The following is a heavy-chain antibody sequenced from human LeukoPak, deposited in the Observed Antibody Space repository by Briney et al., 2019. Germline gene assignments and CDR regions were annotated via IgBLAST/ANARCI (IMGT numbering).Heavy chain of an antibody. D-gene: IGHD4-17*01. CDR2: FDPEDGET. J-gene: IGHJ4*02. CDR3: ATLVGDYERFDY. Sequence: AASVKVSFKVSGYTLTELSMHWVRQAPGKGLEWMGGFDPEDGETIYAQKFQGRVTMTEDTSTDTAYMELSSLRSEDTAVYYCATLVGDYERFDYWGQGTLVTVSS. V-gene: IGHV1-24*01. CDR1: GYTLTELS.